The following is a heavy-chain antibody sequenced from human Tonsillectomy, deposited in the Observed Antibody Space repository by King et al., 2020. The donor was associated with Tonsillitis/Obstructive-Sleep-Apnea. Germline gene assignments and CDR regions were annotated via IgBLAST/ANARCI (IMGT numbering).Heavy chain of an antibody. D-gene: IGHD1-14*01. J-gene: IGHJ6*02. CDR1: GYTFTELS. CDR3: KTARIGSFYGMDV. CDR2: FDPDNGET. V-gene: IGHV1-24*01. Sequence: QLVQSGAEVKKPGASVKVSCKVSGYTFTELSMHWVRQAPGKGLEWMGGFDPDNGETIYAQRFQGRVTMTEDTSTDTAYMGLNSLSSEDTAVYYCKTARIGSFYGMDVWGQGTTVTVSS.